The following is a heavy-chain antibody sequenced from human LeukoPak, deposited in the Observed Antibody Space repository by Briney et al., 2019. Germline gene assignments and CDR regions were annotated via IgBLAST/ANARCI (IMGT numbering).Heavy chain of an antibody. CDR3: ARVSDRSFFDAFDI. J-gene: IGHJ3*02. Sequence: SEALSLTCTVSGYSLTSGYYWGWVRQPPGRGLECIGSVFYSGGSFFNPSLKSRVTMSVDTSKNQFSLKLRSVPTADTAVYYCARVSDRSFFDAFDIWGQGTMVTVSS. D-gene: IGHD2-15*01. CDR2: VFYSGGS. V-gene: IGHV4-38-2*02. CDR1: GYSLTSGYY.